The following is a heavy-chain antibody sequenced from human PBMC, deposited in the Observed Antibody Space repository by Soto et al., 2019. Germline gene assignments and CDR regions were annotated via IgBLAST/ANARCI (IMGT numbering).Heavy chain of an antibody. D-gene: IGHD1-26*01. V-gene: IGHV3-74*01. Sequence: EVQLVESGGGLVRPGGSLRLSCAASGFTFSYYWMHWVRQAPGKGLVWVSRSHSDGSSTTYADFVKGGFIISRDNARNTVDLQMNRVRVEDTAVYYCARGDRGAFDLWGQGTVVTVSS. CDR3: ARGDRGAFDL. CDR1: GFTFSYYW. CDR2: SHSDGSST. J-gene: IGHJ3*01.